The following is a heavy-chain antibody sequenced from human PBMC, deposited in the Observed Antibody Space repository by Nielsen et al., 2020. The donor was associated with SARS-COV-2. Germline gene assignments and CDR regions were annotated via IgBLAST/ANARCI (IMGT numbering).Heavy chain of an antibody. V-gene: IGHV5-51*01. Sequence: GGSLRLSCKGSGYTFPSYWIGWVRQKPGEGLEWMGIIFPGDSDTRYSPSFQGQVTISADKSISTAYLQWSSLKASDTAMYYCARHKFEDGDYEGYYGMDVWGQGTTVTVSS. D-gene: IGHD4-17*01. CDR1: GYTFPSYW. J-gene: IGHJ6*02. CDR2: IFPGDSDT. CDR3: ARHKFEDGDYEGYYGMDV.